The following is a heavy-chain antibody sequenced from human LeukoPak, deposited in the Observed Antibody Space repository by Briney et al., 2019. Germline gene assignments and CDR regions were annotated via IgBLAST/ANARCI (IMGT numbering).Heavy chain of an antibody. CDR3: ARTGSGWRPGDY. V-gene: IGHV3-7*05. J-gene: IGHJ4*02. Sequence: GGSLRLSCAASGFTFTNFWMTWVRQAPGKGLEWVATIKQDATEIYYVDSVKGRFTISRDNAHNSLYLQMNTLRAEDTAVYYCARTGSGWRPGDYWGQGTLVTVSS. CDR2: IKQDATEI. CDR1: GFTFTNFW. D-gene: IGHD6-19*01.